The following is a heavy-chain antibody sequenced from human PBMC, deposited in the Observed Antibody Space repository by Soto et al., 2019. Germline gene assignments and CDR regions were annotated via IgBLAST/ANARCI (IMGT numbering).Heavy chain of an antibody. V-gene: IGHV3-30-3*01. D-gene: IGHD3-22*01. J-gene: IGHJ2*01. CDR2: ISYDGSNK. CDR1: GFTFSSYA. Sequence: QVQLVESGGGVVQPGRSLRLSCAASGFTFSSYAMHWVRQAPGKGLEWVAVISYDGSNKYYADSVKGRFTISRDNSKNTLYLQMNSLRAEDTAVYYCARVPDSSGTQWYFDLWGRDTLVTVSS. CDR3: ARVPDSSGTQWYFDL.